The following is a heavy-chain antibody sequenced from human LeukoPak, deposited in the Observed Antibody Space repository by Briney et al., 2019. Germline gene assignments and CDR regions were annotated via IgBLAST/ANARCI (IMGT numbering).Heavy chain of an antibody. CDR2: ISSDGSNK. J-gene: IGHJ3*02. V-gene: IGHV3-30*04. CDR1: GFTFSSYA. D-gene: IGHD4-23*01. Sequence: PGGSLRLSCAASGFTFSSYAMHWVRQAPGKGLEWVAVISSDGSNKYYGDSVRGRFTISRDNSKNTLYLQMNTLRPEDTAVYYCARDYHPDYGGTRDDAFDIWGRGTMVTVSS. CDR3: ARDYHPDYGGTRDDAFDI.